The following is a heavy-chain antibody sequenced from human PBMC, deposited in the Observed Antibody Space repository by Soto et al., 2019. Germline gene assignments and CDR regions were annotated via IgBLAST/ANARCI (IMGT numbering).Heavy chain of an antibody. CDR2: INPNSGGT. CDR3: ARGRYSGYDFSKVSFDY. D-gene: IGHD5-12*01. V-gene: IGHV1-2*04. J-gene: IGHJ4*02. CDR1: GYTFTGYY. Sequence: ASVKVSCKASGYTFTGYYMHWVRQAPGQGLEWMGWINPNSGGTNYAQKFQGWVTMTRDTSISTAYMELSRLRSDDTAVYYCARGRYSGYDFSKVSFDYWGQGTLVTVSS.